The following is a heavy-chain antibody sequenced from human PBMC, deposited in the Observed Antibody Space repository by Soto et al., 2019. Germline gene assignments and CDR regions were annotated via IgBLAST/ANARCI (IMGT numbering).Heavy chain of an antibody. CDR3: ASGTYVWGRYPNWSFDL. Sequence: QLQLQESGPGLVKPSETLSLTCTVSGGSISSSSYYWGWIRQPPGKGLEWIGSIYYSGSTYYNPSLKRRVTKSVDKYKNQCSLKLSSVTASDTAVYYCASGTYVWGRYPNWSFDLWGRGTLVTVSS. CDR1: GGSISSSSYY. D-gene: IGHD3-16*02. CDR2: IYYSGST. V-gene: IGHV4-39*01. J-gene: IGHJ2*01.